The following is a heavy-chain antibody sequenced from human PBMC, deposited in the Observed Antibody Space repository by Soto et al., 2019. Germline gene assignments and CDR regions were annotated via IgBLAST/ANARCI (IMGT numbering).Heavy chain of an antibody. D-gene: IGHD1-26*01. CDR2: IHYGGGT. Sequence: SETLSLTCTVSGGSMSSYYWTWIRQPPGKGLEWFGFIHYGGGTVYNPALRSRVTVTVETSKKQFSLNLSSVTAADTAVYCCVGARYGGVGANYSESWGQGAMVTVYS. CDR3: VGARYGGVGANYSES. CDR1: GGSMSSYY. V-gene: IGHV4-59*01. J-gene: IGHJ4*02.